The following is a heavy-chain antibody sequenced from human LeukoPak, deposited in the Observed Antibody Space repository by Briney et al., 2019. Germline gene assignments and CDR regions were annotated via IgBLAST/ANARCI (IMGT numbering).Heavy chain of an antibody. D-gene: IGHD6-19*01. Sequence: PGRSLRLSCAASGFTFSSYAMHWVRQAPGKGLEWVAVISYDGSNKYYADSVKGRFTISRDNSKNTLYLQMNSLRAEDTAVYYCVREGDSSGYLGYYGMDVWGQGTTVTVSS. J-gene: IGHJ6*02. V-gene: IGHV3-30*14. CDR1: GFTFSSYA. CDR2: ISYDGSNK. CDR3: VREGDSSGYLGYYGMDV.